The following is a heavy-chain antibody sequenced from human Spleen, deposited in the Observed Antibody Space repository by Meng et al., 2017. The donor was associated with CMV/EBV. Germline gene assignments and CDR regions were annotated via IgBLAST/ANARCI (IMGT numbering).Heavy chain of an antibody. Sequence: SCKASGYTFTGYYIHWVRQAPGQGLEWMGWINPNSGGTNYAQKFQGRVTMTSDTSISTAYMELSRLRSDDTALYYCARGHSSPGDYWGQGTLVTVSS. J-gene: IGHJ4*02. CDR1: GYTFTGYY. CDR2: INPNSGGT. CDR3: ARGHSSPGDY. D-gene: IGHD6-13*01. V-gene: IGHV1-2*02.